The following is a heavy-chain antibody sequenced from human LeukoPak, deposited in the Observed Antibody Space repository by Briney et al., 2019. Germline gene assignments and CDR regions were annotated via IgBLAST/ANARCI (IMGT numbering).Heavy chain of an antibody. Sequence: PGGSLRLSCAASGFTFSNHWMHWVRQAPREGLVWVSRIKNDGSSTGHADSVKGRFTISRDNSKNTLCLQMNSLRAEDTAVYYCARVEQQLVRGAFDIWGQGTMVTVSS. J-gene: IGHJ3*02. D-gene: IGHD6-13*01. V-gene: IGHV3-74*01. CDR3: ARVEQQLVRGAFDI. CDR2: IKNDGSST. CDR1: GFTFSNHW.